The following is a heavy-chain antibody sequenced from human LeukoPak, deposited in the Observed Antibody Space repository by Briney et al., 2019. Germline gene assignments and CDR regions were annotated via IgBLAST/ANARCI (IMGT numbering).Heavy chain of an antibody. J-gene: IGHJ5*02. CDR2: IRYDGSNK. CDR3: ARDRISVAAAGNNWFDP. V-gene: IGHV3-30*02. CDR1: GFTFSSYG. Sequence: GGSLRLSCAASGFTFSSYGMHWVRQAPGKGLEWVAFIRYDGSNKYYADSVKGRFTISRDNAKNSLYLQMNSLRAEDTAVYYCARDRISVAAAGNNWFDPWGQGTLVTVSS. D-gene: IGHD6-13*01.